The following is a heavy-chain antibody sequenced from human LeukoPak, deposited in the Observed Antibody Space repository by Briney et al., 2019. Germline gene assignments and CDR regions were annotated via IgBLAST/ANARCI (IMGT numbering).Heavy chain of an antibody. J-gene: IGHJ4*02. CDR3: AKTASPLLWFGESRHFDY. D-gene: IGHD3-10*01. Sequence: GGSLRLSCAASGLTFGDYAIHWVRQAPGKGLEWVSGISGNSGAIGYADSVKGRFTISRDNAKNSLYLQMNSLRAEDTALYYCAKTASPLLWFGESRHFDYWGQGTLVTVSS. CDR1: GLTFGDYA. CDR2: ISGNSGAI. V-gene: IGHV3-9*01.